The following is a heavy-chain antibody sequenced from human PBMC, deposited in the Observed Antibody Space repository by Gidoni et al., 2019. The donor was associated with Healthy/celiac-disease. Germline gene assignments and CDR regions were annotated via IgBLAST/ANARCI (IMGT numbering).Heavy chain of an antibody. J-gene: IGHJ3*02. CDR3: ARNTYYYDSSGYRDDAFDI. Sequence: EVQLVQSGAEVKKPGESLKISCKGSGYSFTSYWIGWVRQMPGKGLEWMGIIYPGDSDTRYSPSFQGQVTISADKSISTAYLQWSSLKASDTAMYYCARNTYYYDSSGYRDDAFDIWGQGTMVTVSS. CDR2: IYPGDSDT. CDR1: GYSFTSYW. V-gene: IGHV5-51*01. D-gene: IGHD3-22*01.